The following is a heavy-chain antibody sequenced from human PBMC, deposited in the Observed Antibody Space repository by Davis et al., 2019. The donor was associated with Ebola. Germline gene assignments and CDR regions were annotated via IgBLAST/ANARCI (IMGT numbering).Heavy chain of an antibody. CDR2: ISAYNGNT. D-gene: IGHD1-14*01. V-gene: IGHV1-18*01. Sequence: ASVKVSCKTSGYTFTSYGLHWVRQAPGQGLEWMGWISAYNGNTNYAQKLQGRVTMTTDTSTSTAYMELRSLTSDDTAVYYCARENLAGSNDYWGQGTLVTVSS. CDR1: GYTFTSYG. CDR3: ARENLAGSNDY. J-gene: IGHJ4*02.